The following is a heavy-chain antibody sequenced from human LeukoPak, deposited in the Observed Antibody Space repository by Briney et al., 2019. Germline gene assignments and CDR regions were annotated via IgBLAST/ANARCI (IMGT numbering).Heavy chain of an antibody. Sequence: GGTLRLSCAASGFTFSSHGMSWVRQAPGKGLEWVSAISGSGGSTYYADSVKGRFTISRDNSKNTLYLQMNSLRAEDTAVYYCARGPSGYHNTGGQGTLVTVSS. CDR1: GFTFSSHG. J-gene: IGHJ4*02. CDR2: ISGSGGST. V-gene: IGHV3-23*01. D-gene: IGHD5-12*01. CDR3: ARGPSGYHNT.